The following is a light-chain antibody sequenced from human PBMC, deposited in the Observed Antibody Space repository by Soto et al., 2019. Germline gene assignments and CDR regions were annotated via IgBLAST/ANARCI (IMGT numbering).Light chain of an antibody. Sequence: EIVLPQSPATLSLSPGERATLSCRASQSVSTYLAWYQQKPGQAPRLLIYDASNRATGIPARFSGRGSGTDLTLTISSLEPDDFAVYYRQHRSNWPRTFGQGTKLEIK. CDR2: DAS. CDR3: QHRSNWPRT. CDR1: QSVSTY. J-gene: IGKJ2*01. V-gene: IGKV3-11*01.